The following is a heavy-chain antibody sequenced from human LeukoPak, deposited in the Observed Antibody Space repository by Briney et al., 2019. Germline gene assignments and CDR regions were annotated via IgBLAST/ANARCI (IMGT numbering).Heavy chain of an antibody. CDR1: GFTFSSYA. CDR2: ISGSGGST. Sequence: PGGSLRLSCAAFGFTFSSYAMSWVRQAPGKGLEWVSAISGSGGSTYYADSVKGRFTISRDNSKNTLYLQMNSLRAEDTAVYYCAKPGVVRGYYFDYWGQGTLVTVSS. D-gene: IGHD3-10*01. J-gene: IGHJ4*02. CDR3: AKPGVVRGYYFDY. V-gene: IGHV3-23*01.